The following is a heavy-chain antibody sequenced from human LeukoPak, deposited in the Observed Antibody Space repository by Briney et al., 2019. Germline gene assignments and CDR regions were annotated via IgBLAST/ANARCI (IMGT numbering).Heavy chain of an antibody. CDR1: GDSISTSSYY. D-gene: IGHD3-10*01. CDR3: TRVPNTSSGLYYFDY. Sequence: WETLSLTCTVSGDSISTSSYYWGWIRQPPGKGLEWIGLIYYSGSTYYNPSLRSRVTISVDTSKNQFSLNLSSVTAADTAVYYCTRVPNTSSGLYYFDYWGQGTLVTVSS. CDR2: IYYSGST. J-gene: IGHJ4*02. V-gene: IGHV4-39*07.